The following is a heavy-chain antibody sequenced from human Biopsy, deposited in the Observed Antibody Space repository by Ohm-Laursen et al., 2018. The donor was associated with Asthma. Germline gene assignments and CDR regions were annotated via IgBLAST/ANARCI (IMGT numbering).Heavy chain of an antibody. CDR3: ARRWRSYDSSNYYLDQ. Sequence: PGTLSLTCDVSGGSISVSNWWSWVRQPPGRGLEWIGQIYHLGNANYNPSLKSRVTMSVDKSKNQLSLKLTSVTAADTAVYFCARRWRSYDSSNYYLDQWGQGTLVTVSS. V-gene: IGHV4-4*01. CDR1: GGSISVSNW. J-gene: IGHJ4*02. D-gene: IGHD3-22*01. CDR2: IYHLGNA.